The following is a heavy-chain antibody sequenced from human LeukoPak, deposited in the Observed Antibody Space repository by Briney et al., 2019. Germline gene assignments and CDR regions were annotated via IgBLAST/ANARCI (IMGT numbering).Heavy chain of an antibody. Sequence: SVKVSCKASGGTFSSYAISWVRQAPGQGLEWVGGIIPIFGTANYAQKFQGRVTITADESTSTAYMELSSLRSEDTAVYYCAREASIAARWFDPWGQGTLVTVSS. CDR3: AREASIAARWFDP. CDR2: IIPIFGTA. V-gene: IGHV1-69*13. D-gene: IGHD6-6*01. J-gene: IGHJ5*02. CDR1: GGTFSSYA.